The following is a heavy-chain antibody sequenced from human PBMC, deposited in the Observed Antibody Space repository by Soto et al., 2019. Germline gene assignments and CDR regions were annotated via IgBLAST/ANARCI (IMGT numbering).Heavy chain of an antibody. Sequence: EVQLVESGGGLVKPGGSLRLSCAASGFTFSSYSMNWVRQAPGKGLEWVSSISSSSSYIYYADSVKGRFTISGDNAKNALYLQMNSLRAEDTAVYYCARVGRYCSGGSCYSENYFDYWGQGTLVTVSS. J-gene: IGHJ4*02. CDR1: GFTFSSYS. D-gene: IGHD2-15*01. V-gene: IGHV3-21*01. CDR2: ISSSSSYI. CDR3: ARVGRYCSGGSCYSENYFDY.